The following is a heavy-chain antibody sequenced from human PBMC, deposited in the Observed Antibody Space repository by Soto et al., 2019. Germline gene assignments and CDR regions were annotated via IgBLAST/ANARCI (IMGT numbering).Heavy chain of an antibody. J-gene: IGHJ6*02. V-gene: IGHV1-8*01. CDR3: ARGNPFNYAGFDV. D-gene: IGHD3-16*01. Sequence: GASVEVSCKASGYTFSDFDINWLRQAAGQGPEWMGWMNAKSGDTFSAQRLQGKFNMTWDTSLSTAYMEVGSLTSDDAAIYYCARGNPFNYAGFDVWGQGTTVT. CDR2: MNAKSGDT. CDR1: GYTFSDFD.